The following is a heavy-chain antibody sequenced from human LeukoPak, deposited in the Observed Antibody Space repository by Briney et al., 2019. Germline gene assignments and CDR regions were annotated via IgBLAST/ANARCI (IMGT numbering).Heavy chain of an antibody. CDR2: IKSDGSVT. D-gene: IGHD1-14*01. CDR3: ARDHDAVGTTIDH. Sequence: GGSLRLSCAASGFTFSSYWLHWVRQAPGKGLVWVSRIKSDGSVTWYADSVKGRFTISGDNAKNMLYLQMNSLRDEDTAVYFCARDHDAVGTTIDHWGQGTLVTVSS. CDR1: GFTFSSYW. J-gene: IGHJ4*02. V-gene: IGHV3-74*01.